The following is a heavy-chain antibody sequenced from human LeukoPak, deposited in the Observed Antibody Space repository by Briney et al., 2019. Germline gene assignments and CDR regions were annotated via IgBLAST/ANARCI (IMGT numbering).Heavy chain of an antibody. J-gene: IGHJ6*02. CDR2: IYYSGST. Sequence: PSETLSLTCTVSGGSISSGGYYWSWIRQHPGKGLEWIGYIYYSGSTNYNPSLKSRVTISVDTSKNQFSLKLSSVTAADTAVYYCARARVRVVIIRDYYYGMDVWGQGTTVTVSS. CDR3: ARARVRVVIIRDYYYGMDV. CDR1: GGSISSGGYY. D-gene: IGHD3-3*01. V-gene: IGHV4-31*03.